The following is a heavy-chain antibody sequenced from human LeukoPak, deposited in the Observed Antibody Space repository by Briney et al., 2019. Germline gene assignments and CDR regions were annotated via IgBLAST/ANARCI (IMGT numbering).Heavy chain of an antibody. CDR3: ARVVPTRDPFAY. Sequence: SETLSLTCAVYGGSFSGYYWSWIRQPPGTGLEWIGEINHSGSTNYNPSLKSRVTISVDTSKNQFSLKLSSVTAADTAVYYCARVVPTRDPFAYGGQGTRAPVPS. CDR2: INHSGST. D-gene: IGHD2-2*01. V-gene: IGHV4-34*01. CDR1: GGSFSGYY. J-gene: IGHJ4*02.